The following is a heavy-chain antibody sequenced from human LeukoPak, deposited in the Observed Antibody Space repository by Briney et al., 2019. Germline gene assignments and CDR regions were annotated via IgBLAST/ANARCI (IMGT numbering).Heavy chain of an antibody. CDR3: ARGYYYYGMDV. CDR2: LYYDGRT. V-gene: IGHV4-39*07. Sequence: SETLSLTCTVFGDSVSSSNYYWAWLRQPPGKGLDWIGSLYYDGRTYYSPSLESRVTISVDTSKNQFSLKLSSVTAADTAVYYCARGYYYYGMDVWGQGTTVTVSS. CDR1: GDSVSSSNYY. J-gene: IGHJ6*02.